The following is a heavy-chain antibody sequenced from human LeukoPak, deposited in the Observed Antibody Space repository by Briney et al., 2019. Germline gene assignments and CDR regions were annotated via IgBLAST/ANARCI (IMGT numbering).Heavy chain of an antibody. CDR3: ARVAVAGTSRYYFDF. CDR2: ISTVGTTK. Sequence: AGGSLRLSCAASGFTFSGFAMNRVRQAPGMGLEWISYISTVGTTKYYADSVKGRFTISRDNAKNTLYLQMNSLRAEDTAVYYCARVAVAGTSRYYFDFWGQGTLVTVSS. V-gene: IGHV3-48*03. D-gene: IGHD6-19*01. CDR1: GFTFSGFA. J-gene: IGHJ4*02.